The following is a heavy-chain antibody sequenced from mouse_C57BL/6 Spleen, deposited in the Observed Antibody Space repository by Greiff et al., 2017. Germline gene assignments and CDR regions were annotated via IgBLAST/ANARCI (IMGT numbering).Heavy chain of an antibody. D-gene: IGHD2-3*01. Sequence: VQLQQSGAELARPGASVKLSCKASGYTFTSYGISWVKQRPGQGLEWIGEIYPRSGNTYYNEKFKGKATLTADTSSSTAYMELRSLTSEDSAVYFCACGYLSRMVTPAGFADWGQGTLVTVSA. CDR1: GYTFTSYG. CDR3: ACGYLSRMVTPAGFAD. V-gene: IGHV1-81*01. CDR2: IYPRSGNT. J-gene: IGHJ3*01.